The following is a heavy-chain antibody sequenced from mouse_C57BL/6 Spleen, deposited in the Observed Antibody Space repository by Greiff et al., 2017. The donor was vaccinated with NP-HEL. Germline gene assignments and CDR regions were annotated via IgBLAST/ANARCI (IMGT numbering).Heavy chain of an antibody. D-gene: IGHD3-2*02. J-gene: IGHJ3*01. CDR2: ICSGSSTI. CDR3: AGPLDSSGSAWFAY. V-gene: IGHV5-17*01. CDR1: GFTFSDYG. Sequence: EVQLMESGGGLVKPGGSLKLSCAASGFTFSDYGMHWVRQAPEKGLEWVAYICSGSSTIYYAATVKGRFTISRDNAKNTLFLQMTSLRSEDTAMYYCAGPLDSSGSAWFAYWGQGTLVTVSA.